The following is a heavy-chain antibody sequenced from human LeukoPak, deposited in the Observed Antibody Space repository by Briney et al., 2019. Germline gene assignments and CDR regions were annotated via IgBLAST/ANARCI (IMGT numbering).Heavy chain of an antibody. Sequence: PGGSLRLSCAASGFTFRYYSMNWVPQAPGKGLEWVSYISTTSSFIYYADSVKGRFTISRDNAKNSLYLQMNSLRDEDTAVYYCARDLGSGSNYRYYYGMDVWGQGTTVTVSS. J-gene: IGHJ6*02. D-gene: IGHD1-26*01. V-gene: IGHV3-48*02. CDR2: ISTTSSFI. CDR3: ARDLGSGSNYRYYYGMDV. CDR1: GFTFRYYS.